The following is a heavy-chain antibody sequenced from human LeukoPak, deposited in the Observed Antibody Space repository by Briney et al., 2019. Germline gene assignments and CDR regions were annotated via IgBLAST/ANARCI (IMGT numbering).Heavy chain of an antibody. V-gene: IGHV4-61*01. Sequence: TLSLXXXXSXXSVSSXNYYWSWIRQPPGKGLEWIGEINHSGSTNYNPSLKSRVTISVDTSKNQFSLKLSSVTAADTAVYYCARDSAKLWSGYSYGYGYYGMDVWGQGTTVTVSS. CDR1: XXSVSSXNYY. D-gene: IGHD5-18*01. J-gene: IGHJ6*02. CDR3: ARDSAKLWSGYSYGYGYYGMDV. CDR2: INHSGST.